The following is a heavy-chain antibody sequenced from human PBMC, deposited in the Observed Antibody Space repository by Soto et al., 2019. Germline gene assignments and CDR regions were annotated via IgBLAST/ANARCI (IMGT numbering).Heavy chain of an antibody. D-gene: IGHD3-10*01. CDR3: ARTKYCSGSYYIDY. CDR1: GFTFSSYA. CDR2: ISYDGSNK. Sequence: QVQLVESGGGVVQPGRSLRLSCAASGFTFSSYAMHWVRQAPGKGLEWVAVISYDGSNKYYADSVKGRFTISRENSKNTLYLQMNSLIAEDTAVYYCARTKYCSGSYYIDYWGQGTLVTVSS. V-gene: IGHV3-30-3*01. J-gene: IGHJ4*02.